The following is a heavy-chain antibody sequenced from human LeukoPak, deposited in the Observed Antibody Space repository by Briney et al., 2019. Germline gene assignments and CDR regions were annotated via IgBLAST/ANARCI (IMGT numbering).Heavy chain of an antibody. V-gene: IGHV4-38-2*02. CDR2: INHSGST. CDR1: GYSISSGYY. Sequence: SETLSLTCTVSGYSISSGYYWGWIRQPPGKGLEWIGEINHSGSTNYNPSLKSRVTISVDTSKNQFSLKLSSVTAADTAVYYCARRGAAAGMRYWGQGTLVTVSS. J-gene: IGHJ4*02. CDR3: ARRGAAAGMRY. D-gene: IGHD6-13*01.